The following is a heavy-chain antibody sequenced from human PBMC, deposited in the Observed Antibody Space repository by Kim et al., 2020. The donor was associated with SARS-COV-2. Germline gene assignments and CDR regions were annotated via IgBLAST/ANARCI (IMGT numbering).Heavy chain of an antibody. Sequence: GGSLRLSCVVSGFTLSSHWMHWVRQVPGKGLAWVSRLSTDGSSTAHADSVKGRFSISRDNAKNTLYLKMNSLRAEDTAVYYCARGWAFDIWGQGTMVTVSS. CDR3: ARGWAFDI. J-gene: IGHJ3*02. CDR1: GFTLSSHW. V-gene: IGHV3-74*01. CDR2: LSTDGSST. D-gene: IGHD2-15*01.